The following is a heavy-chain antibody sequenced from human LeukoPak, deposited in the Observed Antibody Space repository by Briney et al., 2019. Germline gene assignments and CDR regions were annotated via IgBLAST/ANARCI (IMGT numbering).Heavy chain of an antibody. V-gene: IGHV3-7*01. Sequence: PGGSLRLSCAGSGFVYSAFWMSWVRQVPGKGLEWVANIKQDGSEKYYVDSVNGRFTISRDNTKNTLFLQMDSLRAEDTAVYYCAREGSYYYDSSGYFDAFDIWGQGTMVTVSS. CDR1: GFVYSAFW. CDR2: IKQDGSEK. J-gene: IGHJ3*02. CDR3: AREGSYYYDSSGYFDAFDI. D-gene: IGHD3-22*01.